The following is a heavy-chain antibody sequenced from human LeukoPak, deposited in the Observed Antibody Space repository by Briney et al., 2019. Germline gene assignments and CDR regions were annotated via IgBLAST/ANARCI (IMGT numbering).Heavy chain of an antibody. Sequence: PGGSLRLSCAASGVTFSSYGMQWVRQAPGKGLEWVAFIRYDGSNKYYADSVKGRFTISRDNSKNTLYLQMNSLRAEDTAVYYCAKDRAWELLYYFDYWGQGTLVTVSS. V-gene: IGHV3-30*02. J-gene: IGHJ4*02. CDR2: IRYDGSNK. CDR3: AKDRAWELLYYFDY. CDR1: GVTFSSYG. D-gene: IGHD1-26*01.